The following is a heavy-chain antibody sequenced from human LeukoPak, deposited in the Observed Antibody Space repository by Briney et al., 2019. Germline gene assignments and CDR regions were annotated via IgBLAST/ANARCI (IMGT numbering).Heavy chain of an antibody. D-gene: IGHD3-3*02. V-gene: IGHV2-5*02. CDR2: IYWDDDK. CDR3: VHKSPLAFYRDGDVLTGVGFDAFDF. CDR1: GFSLNNSGEG. Sequence: ASGPTLVKPTQTLALTCTFSGFSLNNSGEGVAWIRQPPREALEWHALIYWDDDKRFSPSLENRLSITRDTSKSQVVLTMTNMNPVDTGTYYCVHKSPLAFYRDGDVLTGVGFDAFDFWGQGVLVTVS. J-gene: IGHJ3*01.